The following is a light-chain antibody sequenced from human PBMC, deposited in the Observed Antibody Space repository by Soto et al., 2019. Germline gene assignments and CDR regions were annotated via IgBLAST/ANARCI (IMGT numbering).Light chain of an antibody. CDR2: SNN. J-gene: IGLJ2*01. CDR3: AAWDDSLNGLVL. V-gene: IGLV1-44*01. Sequence: QSALTQPPSASGTPGQSVTISCSGSSFNIGSNTVSWYRQLPGTAPRLLIYSNNQRPSGVPDRFSGSKSGASASLAISGLQSDDEADYYCAAWDDSLNGLVLFGGGTKVTVL. CDR1: SFNIGSNT.